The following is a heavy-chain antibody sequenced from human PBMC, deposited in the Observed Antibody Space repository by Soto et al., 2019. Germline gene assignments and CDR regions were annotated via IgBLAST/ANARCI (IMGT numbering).Heavy chain of an antibody. V-gene: IGHV4-61*01. CDR1: GGSVSTSTHH. CDR3: VTVYYHPIDYHKID. J-gene: IGHJ4*02. Sequence: QVQLQESGPGLVRPSETLSLTCIVSGGSVSTSTHHWSWIRQPPGKGLEWIGYMYSSGYTNYNRSLKGLVTISMDIFRNLFPLSLNSVTAADTAVYYCVTVYYHPIDYHKIDWGQGTLVSFSS. D-gene: IGHD3-3*02. CDR2: MYSSGYT.